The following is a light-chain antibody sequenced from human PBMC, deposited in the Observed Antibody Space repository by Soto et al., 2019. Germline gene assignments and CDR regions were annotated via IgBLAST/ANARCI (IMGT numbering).Light chain of an antibody. CDR3: QQYESYPVT. J-gene: IGKJ5*01. Sequence: DIQMTQSPSSVSASVGDRFTITCRSSQGLSSWVAWYQQKPGKAPKLLIYAASRLQSGVPSRFSGSGSGTDFTLTISGLQPDDFASYYCQQYESYPVTFGQGTRLEIK. CDR1: QGLSSW. CDR2: AAS. V-gene: IGKV1-12*01.